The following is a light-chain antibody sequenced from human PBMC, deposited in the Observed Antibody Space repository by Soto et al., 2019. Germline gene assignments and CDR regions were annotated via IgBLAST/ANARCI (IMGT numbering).Light chain of an antibody. CDR1: SSNIGSNT. J-gene: IGLJ3*02. CDR2: SNN. Sequence: QLVLTQPPSASGTPGQRVTISCSGSSSNIGSNTVNWYRQLPGTAPKLLIYSNNQRPSGVPDRFSGFKSGTSASLAISGLQSEDEADYYCASWDDRLNGPGVVFGGGTKLTVL. CDR3: ASWDDRLNGPGVV. V-gene: IGLV1-44*01.